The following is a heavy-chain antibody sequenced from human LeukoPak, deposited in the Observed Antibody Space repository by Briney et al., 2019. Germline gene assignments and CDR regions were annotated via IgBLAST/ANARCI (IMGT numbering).Heavy chain of an antibody. J-gene: IGHJ4*02. V-gene: IGHV3-30-3*01. CDR2: ISYDGSNK. Sequence: GGSLRLSCAASGFTFSSYAMHWVRQAPGKGLEWVAVISYDGSNKYYADSVKGRFTFSRDNSKNTLYLQMNSLRAEDTAVYYCTLQMIVVRIATRFDYWGQGTLVTVSS. D-gene: IGHD3-22*01. CDR1: GFTFSSYA. CDR3: TLQMIVVRIATRFDY.